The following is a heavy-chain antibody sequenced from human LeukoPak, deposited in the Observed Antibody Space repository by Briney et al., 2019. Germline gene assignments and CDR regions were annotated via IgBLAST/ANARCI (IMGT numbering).Heavy chain of an antibody. Sequence: PLASVKVSCKASGYTFTSYYMHWVRQAPGQGLEWMGIINPSGGSTSYAQKFQGRVTMTEDTSTDTAYMELSSLRSEDTAVYYCATAPPDIVVVPAATPNLVFDYWGQGTLVTVSS. J-gene: IGHJ4*02. CDR1: GYTFTSYY. CDR2: INPSGGST. CDR3: ATAPPDIVVVPAATPNLVFDY. D-gene: IGHD2-2*02. V-gene: IGHV1-46*01.